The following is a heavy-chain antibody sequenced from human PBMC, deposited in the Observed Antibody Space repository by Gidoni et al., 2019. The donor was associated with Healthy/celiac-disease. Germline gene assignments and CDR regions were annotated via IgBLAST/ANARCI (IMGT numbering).Heavy chain of an antibody. CDR1: GYTFTSYD. J-gene: IGHJ2*01. CDR2: MNPNSGNT. V-gene: IGHV1-8*01. D-gene: IGHD4-17*01. CDR3: ARRSTVNTDIVSWYFDL. Sequence: QVQLVQSGAEVKKPGASVKVSCKASGYTFTSYDINWVRQATGQGLEWMGWMNPNSGNTGYAQKFQGRVTMTRNTSISTAYMELSSLRSEDTAVYYCARRSTVNTDIVSWYFDLWGRGTLVTVSS.